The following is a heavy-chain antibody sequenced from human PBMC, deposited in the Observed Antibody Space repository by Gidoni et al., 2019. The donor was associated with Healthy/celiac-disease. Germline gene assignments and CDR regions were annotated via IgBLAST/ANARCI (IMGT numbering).Heavy chain of an antibody. CDR1: GGSISSSSYY. V-gene: IGHV4-39*01. Sequence: QLQLQESGPGLVKPSETLSLTCTVSGGSISSSSYYWGWIRQPPGKGLEWIGSIYYSGSTYYNPSLKSRVTISVDTSKNQFSLKLSSVTAADTAVYYCERHDKYSSSPIVDYWGQGTLVTVSS. J-gene: IGHJ4*02. CDR2: IYYSGST. D-gene: IGHD6-6*01. CDR3: ERHDKYSSSPIVDY.